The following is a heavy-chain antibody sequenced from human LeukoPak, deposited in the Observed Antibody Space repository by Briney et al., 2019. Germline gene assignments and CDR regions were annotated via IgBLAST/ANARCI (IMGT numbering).Heavy chain of an antibody. J-gene: IGHJ4*02. CDR3: SREDY. V-gene: IGHV1-2*02. Sequence: ASVKVSCKASGYTFTGYYMHWVRQAPGQGLEWVGWINPNSGVTNYAQKFQGRVSMTSDTSISTVYMELSRLRSDDTAVYYCSREDYWGQGTLVTVSS. CDR2: INPNSGVT. CDR1: GYTFTGYY.